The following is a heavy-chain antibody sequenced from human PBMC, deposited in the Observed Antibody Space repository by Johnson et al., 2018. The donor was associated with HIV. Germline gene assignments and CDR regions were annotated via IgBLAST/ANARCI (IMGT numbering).Heavy chain of an antibody. J-gene: IGHJ3*01. Sequence: EVQLVESGGGLIQPGGSLRLSCAASGFTVSSNYMSWVRQAPGKGLEWVSVIYSGGSTYYADSVKGRFTISRDNSKNMVYLQMNSLRPEDTAVYYCAKGGEGWYGAFDCWGQGTMAIVSS. V-gene: IGHV3-66*03. CDR3: AKGGEGWYGAFDC. CDR2: IYSGGST. D-gene: IGHD6-19*01. CDR1: GFTVSSNY.